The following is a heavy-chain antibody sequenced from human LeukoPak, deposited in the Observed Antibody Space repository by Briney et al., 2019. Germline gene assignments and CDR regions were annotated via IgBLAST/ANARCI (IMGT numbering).Heavy chain of an antibody. CDR2: VYTSGST. J-gene: IGHJ5*02. D-gene: IGHD3-10*01. CDR3: ARDRDDTGIIGLTGRNWFDP. Sequence: PSETLSLTCTVSGGSISSYYWSWIRQPAGRGLEWIGRVYTSGSTNYNPPLKSRVTMSVDTSKNQFFLNLRSVTAADTAVYYCARDRDDTGIIGLTGRNWFDPWGQGTLVTVSS. CDR1: GGSISSYY. V-gene: IGHV4-4*07.